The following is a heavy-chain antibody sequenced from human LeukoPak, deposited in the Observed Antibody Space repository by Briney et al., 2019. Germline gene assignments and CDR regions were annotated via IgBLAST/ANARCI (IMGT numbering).Heavy chain of an antibody. V-gene: IGHV1-46*01. D-gene: IGHD1-26*01. J-gene: IGHJ4*02. CDR1: GYTFTSNY. CDR3: ATYSPIVGANNFDY. CDR2: IYPRDGST. Sequence: GASVKVSCKASGYTFTSNYIHWVRQAPGQGLEWMGMIYPRDGSTSYAQKFQGRVTMTEDTSTDTAYMELSSLRSEDTAVYYCATYSPIVGANNFDYWGQGTLVTVSS.